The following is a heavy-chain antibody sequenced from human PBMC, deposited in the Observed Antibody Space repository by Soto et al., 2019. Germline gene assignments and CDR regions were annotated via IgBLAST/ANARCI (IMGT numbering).Heavy chain of an antibody. CDR2: ITAYNGDT. J-gene: IGHJ4*02. D-gene: IGHD2-2*02. CDR3: ARGGQYRYFEY. V-gene: IGHV1-18*01. Sequence: ASVKVASKTSCYIFPSFGIIFFRQAPGQGLEWMGWITAYNGDTKYAQKFQGRVTMTTDTATSTAYMELTSLRSDDTAEYYCARGGQYRYFEYWGQGTLVTVSS. CDR1: CYIFPSFG.